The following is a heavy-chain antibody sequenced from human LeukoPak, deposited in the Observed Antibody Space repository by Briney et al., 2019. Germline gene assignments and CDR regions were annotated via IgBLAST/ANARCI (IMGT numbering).Heavy chain of an antibody. J-gene: IGHJ4*02. CDR2: IKQDGSEK. Sequence: GGSLRLSCAASGFTFSNAWMSWVRQAPGKGLEWVANIKQDGSEKYYVDSVKGRFTISRDNAKNSLYLQMNSLRAEDTAVYYCARDPLSSSWATVYFDYWGQGTLVTVSS. D-gene: IGHD6-13*01. CDR1: GFTFSNAW. CDR3: ARDPLSSSWATVYFDY. V-gene: IGHV3-7*01.